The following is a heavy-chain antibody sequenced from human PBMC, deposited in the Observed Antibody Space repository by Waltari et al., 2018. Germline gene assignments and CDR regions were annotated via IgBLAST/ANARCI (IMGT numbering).Heavy chain of an antibody. V-gene: IGHV5-51*03. J-gene: IGHJ4*02. CDR3: ARRERGGSVSNYFDY. Sequence: DVQLAQSGAEVKKAGESLKISCKGSGYSFTTYWIGWVRQMPGQGLEWMGIIDPGDSDTRYSPSFQGQVTTSVDKSITTAYLQWSSLKASDTAIYFCARRERGGSVSNYFDYWGQGTLVTVSS. CDR2: IDPGDSDT. CDR1: GYSFTTYW. D-gene: IGHD3-16*01.